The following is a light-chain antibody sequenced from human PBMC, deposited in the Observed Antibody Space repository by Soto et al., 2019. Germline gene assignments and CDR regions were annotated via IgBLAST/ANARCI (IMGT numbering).Light chain of an antibody. CDR3: HQYESSLT. J-gene: IGKJ1*01. Sequence: EIVLTQSPVTLSLSPGERATLSCRASQSVSSRYFAWYQQNPGQAPRLLIYAASSRAAGIPDRFSGSGSVKDFSLTISRLAHEDFAVYYCHQYESSLTFGPGTKVE. CDR1: QSVSSRY. CDR2: AAS. V-gene: IGKV3-20*01.